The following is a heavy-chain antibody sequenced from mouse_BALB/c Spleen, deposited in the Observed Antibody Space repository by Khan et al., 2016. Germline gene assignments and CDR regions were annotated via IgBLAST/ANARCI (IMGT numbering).Heavy chain of an antibody. CDR2: ISYSGST. V-gene: IGHV3-2*02. CDR3: ARSMKTTGVDY. Sequence: VQLQQSGPGLVKPSQSLSLTCTVTGYSITSDYAWNWIRQFPGNKLEWMGYISYSGSTSYNPSLKSRISITRDTSKNQFFLQLNSVTTEETATYYCARSMKTTGVDYWGQGTPETVSA. J-gene: IGHJ3*01. CDR1: GYSITSDYA. D-gene: IGHD2-4*01.